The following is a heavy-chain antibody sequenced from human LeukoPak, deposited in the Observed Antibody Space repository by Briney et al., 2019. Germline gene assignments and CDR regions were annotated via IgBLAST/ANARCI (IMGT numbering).Heavy chain of an antibody. J-gene: IGHJ6*03. CDR3: ARERFGSDYYYYYMDV. V-gene: IGHV4-34*01. Sequence: SETLSLTCAVYGGSFSGYYWSWIRQPPGKGLEWIGEINHSGSTNYNPSLKSRVTISVDTSKNQFSLKLSSVTAADTAVYYCARERFGSDYYYYYMDVWGKGTTVTVSS. D-gene: IGHD2-15*01. CDR2: INHSGST. CDR1: GGSFSGYY.